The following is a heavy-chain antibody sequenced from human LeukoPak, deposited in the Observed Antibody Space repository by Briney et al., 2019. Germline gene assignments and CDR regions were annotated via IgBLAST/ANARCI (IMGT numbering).Heavy chain of an antibody. CDR2: MIGGDGK. CDR1: GFTVSSNY. V-gene: IGHV3-53*01. J-gene: IGHJ4*02. D-gene: IGHD2-2*01. CDR3: VRAAPRDCSPASCSLFDT. Sequence: GGSLRLSCAASGFTVSSNYMSWVRRAPRKGLEWVSTIMIGGDGKHYADSVKGRFTISRDRSESTLYLQMNGLRADDTAVYYCVRAAPRDCSPASCSLFDTWGQGTLVTVSS.